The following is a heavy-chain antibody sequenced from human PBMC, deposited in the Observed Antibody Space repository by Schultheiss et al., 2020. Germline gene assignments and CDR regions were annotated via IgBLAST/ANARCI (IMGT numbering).Heavy chain of an antibody. V-gene: IGHV3-23*01. CDR2: ISGSGGST. D-gene: IGHD6-13*01. Sequence: GGSLRLSCGASGFTVSSNYMTWVRQAPGRGLEWVSAISGSGGSTYYADSVKGRFTISRDNSKNTLYLQMNSLRAEDAAVYYCARGFIAAAAPFDYWGQGTLVNVSS. CDR3: ARGFIAAAAPFDY. CDR1: GFTVSSNY. J-gene: IGHJ4*02.